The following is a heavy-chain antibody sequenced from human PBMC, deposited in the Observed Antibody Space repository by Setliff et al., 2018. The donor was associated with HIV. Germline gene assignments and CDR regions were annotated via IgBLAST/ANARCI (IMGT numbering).Heavy chain of an antibody. CDR3: AREQTTETTMGFAFDI. CDR1: GGSISSYY. D-gene: IGHD4-17*01. Sequence: SETLSLTCTVSGGSISSYYWSWIRQPPGKGLEWIGYLNYNGNTNYNPSLKSRVTISVYTSKNQLSLKLSSVTAADTAVYYWAREQTTETTMGFAFDIWGQGTVVTVSS. CDR2: LNYNGNT. J-gene: IGHJ3*02. V-gene: IGHV4-59*01.